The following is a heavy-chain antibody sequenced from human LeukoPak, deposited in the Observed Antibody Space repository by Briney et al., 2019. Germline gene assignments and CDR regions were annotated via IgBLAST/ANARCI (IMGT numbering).Heavy chain of an antibody. J-gene: IGHJ4*02. Sequence: GESLKISCKGSGYSFTTSWIAWVRQMPGKGLEWMGIIYPGDSDTRYSPSFQGQVTVSADKSISTAYLQWSSLKASDTAMYYCARHIGRVVPAAAAYWGQGTLVTVSS. CDR1: GYSFTTSW. CDR2: IYPGDSDT. CDR3: ARHIGRVVPAAAAY. V-gene: IGHV5-51*01. D-gene: IGHD2-2*01.